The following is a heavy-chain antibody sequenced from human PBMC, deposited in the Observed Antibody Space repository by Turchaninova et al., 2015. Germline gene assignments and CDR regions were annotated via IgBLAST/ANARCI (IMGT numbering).Heavy chain of an antibody. CDR3: ARGSDL. V-gene: IGHV4-34*01. J-gene: IGHJ5*02. CDR2: INHRGST. Sequence: QVPLQQWGAGLLKPSETLSLTCAVYGGSFSGYYWGCVRQPPGKGREWIGEINHRGSTNYNPSLKSRVTISVDTSKNQFSLKLSSVTAADTAVYYCARGSDLWGQGTLVTVSS. CDR1: GGSFSGYY.